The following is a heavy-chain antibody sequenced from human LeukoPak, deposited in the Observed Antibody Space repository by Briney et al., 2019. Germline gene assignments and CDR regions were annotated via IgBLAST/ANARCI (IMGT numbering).Heavy chain of an antibody. CDR2: ISSSSSYI. Sequence: GGSLRLSCAASGFTFSSYSMNWVRQAPGKGLEWVSSISSSSSYIYYADSVKGRFTISRDNAKNSLYLQMNSLRAEDTAVYYCARDDSSFAPFDYWGQGTLVTVSS. J-gene: IGHJ4*02. D-gene: IGHD4-11*01. V-gene: IGHV3-21*01. CDR3: ARDDSSFAPFDY. CDR1: GFTFSSYS.